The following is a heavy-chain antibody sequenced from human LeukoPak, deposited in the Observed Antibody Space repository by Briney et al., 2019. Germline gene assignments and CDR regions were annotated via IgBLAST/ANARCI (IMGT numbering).Heavy chain of an antibody. Sequence: GGSLRLSCAASGFTFSSYGMRWVRQAPGKGLQWVSAISGSGGTTYYADSVKGRFTISRDNSKKTMYLQMNSLRAEDTAVYYCAKDRGKGTGTTVLPPPGCHDYWGQGTLVTVSS. CDR1: GFTFSSYG. CDR2: ISGSGGTT. J-gene: IGHJ4*02. V-gene: IGHV3-23*01. CDR3: AKDRGKGTGTTVLPPPGCHDY. D-gene: IGHD1-7*01.